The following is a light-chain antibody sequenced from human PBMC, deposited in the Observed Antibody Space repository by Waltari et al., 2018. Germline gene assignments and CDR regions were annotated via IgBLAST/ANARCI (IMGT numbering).Light chain of an antibody. CDR3: QHYVRLPAT. CDR1: QSISRP. Sequence: EIILTQSPGTLSLSPGERATLSRRASQSISRPLAWYQQKPGQAPRLLIYDASTRATGIPDRFSGSGSGTDFSLTISRLEPEDSAVYYCQHYVRLPATFGQGTKVEIK. J-gene: IGKJ1*01. CDR2: DAS. V-gene: IGKV3-20*01.